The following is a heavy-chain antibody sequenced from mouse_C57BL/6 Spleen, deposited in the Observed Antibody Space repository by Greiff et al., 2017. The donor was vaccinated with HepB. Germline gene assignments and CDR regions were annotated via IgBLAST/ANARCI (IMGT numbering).Heavy chain of an antibody. D-gene: IGHD1-1*01. Sequence: EVQRVESGGGLVKPGGSLKLSCAASGFTFSSYTMSWVRQTPEKRLEWVATISGGGGNTYYPDSVKGRFTISRDNAKNTLYLQMSSLRSEDTALYYCARQGDGSVFFFDYWGQGTTLTVSA. CDR2: ISGGGGNT. J-gene: IGHJ2*01. CDR3: ARQGDGSVFFFDY. V-gene: IGHV5-9*01. CDR1: GFTFSSYT.